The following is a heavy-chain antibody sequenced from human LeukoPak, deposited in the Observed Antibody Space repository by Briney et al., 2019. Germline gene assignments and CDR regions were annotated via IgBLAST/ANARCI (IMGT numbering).Heavy chain of an antibody. CDR3: LAWASPTPY. D-gene: IGHD1-26*01. V-gene: IGHV3-7*02. CDR2: LNPDGSVG. CDR1: EFTFSTSW. Sequence: PGGSLRLSCTVSEFTFSTSWMNWVPQAPGKGLEWVANLNPDGSVGRYVDSVKGRFSVSRDNGQNTGYLQMNSLRVDDTGVYFCLAWASPTPYWGPGTPVAVSS. J-gene: IGHJ1*01.